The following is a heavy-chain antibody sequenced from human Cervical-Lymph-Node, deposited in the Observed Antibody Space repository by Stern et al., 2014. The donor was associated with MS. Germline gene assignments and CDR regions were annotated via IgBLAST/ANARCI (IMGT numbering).Heavy chain of an antibody. CDR1: GFTFSTYA. CDR2: VSYDGTQR. V-gene: IGHV3-30-3*01. Sequence: AQLVESWGGVVQPGRSLSLSCVVSGFTFSTYAMPWVRQAPGKWLEWVAFVSYDGTQRNSTDSVKARFTISRDNSKNTLYLHMNSLRDEDTAVYFCARGGRGVGLEYWGQGALVTVSS. CDR3: ARGGRGVGLEY. D-gene: IGHD3-10*01. J-gene: IGHJ4*02.